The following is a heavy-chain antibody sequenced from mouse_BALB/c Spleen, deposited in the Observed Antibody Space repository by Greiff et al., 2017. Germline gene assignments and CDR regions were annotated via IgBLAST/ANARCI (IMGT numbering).Heavy chain of an antibody. J-gene: IGHJ3*01. CDR1: GFTFSSYG. CDR2: ISSGGSYT. CDR3: ASEGVYYGSSYAFAY. D-gene: IGHD1-1*01. Sequence: EVKLEESGGDLVKPGGSLKLSCAASGFTFSSYGLSWVRQTPDKRLEWVATISSGGSYTYYPDSVKGRFTISRDNAKNTLYLQMSSLKSEDTAMYYCASEGVYYGSSYAFAYWGQGTLVTVSA. V-gene: IGHV5-6*02.